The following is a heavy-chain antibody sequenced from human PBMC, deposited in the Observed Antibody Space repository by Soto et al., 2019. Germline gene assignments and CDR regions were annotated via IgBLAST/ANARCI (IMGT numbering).Heavy chain of an antibody. D-gene: IGHD3-3*01. J-gene: IGHJ4*02. CDR1: GDSITSNNW. CDR2: IYHSGST. Sequence: QVQLQESGPGLVKPSGTLSLTCGVSGDSITSNNWWSWVRQPPGKGLEWIGEIYHSGSTNYNPSLTSRVTISVDKSKNQFALKLTSVTAADTGVYFCAARVWSGHGRWGQGTLVTVSS. CDR3: AARVWSGHGR. V-gene: IGHV4-4*02.